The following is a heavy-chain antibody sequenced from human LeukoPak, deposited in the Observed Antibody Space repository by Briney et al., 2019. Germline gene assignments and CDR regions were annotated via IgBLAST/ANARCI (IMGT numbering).Heavy chain of an antibody. J-gene: IGHJ6*03. CDR3: ARVGSGYYGSGSYSAGVVRYYYYMDV. CDR2: MNPNSGNT. Sequence: ASVKVSCKASGYTFTSYGISWVRQAPGQGLEGMGWMNPNSGNTGYAQKFQGRVTMTRNTSISTAYMGLSSLRSEDTAVYYCARVGSGYYGSGSYSAGVVRYYYYMDVWGKGTTVTISS. V-gene: IGHV1-8*02. D-gene: IGHD3-10*01. CDR1: GYTFTSYG.